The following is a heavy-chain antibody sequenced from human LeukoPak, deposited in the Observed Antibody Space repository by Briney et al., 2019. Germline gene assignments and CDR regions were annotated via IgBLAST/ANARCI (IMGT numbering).Heavy chain of an antibody. D-gene: IGHD1-1*01. Sequence: GGSLRLSCAASGFTFSSYAMSWVRQAPGKGLGWVSGISGAGGSTYYADSVKGRFTISRDNFKDTLYLQMNSLRAEDTAIYYCVKLRTGTATNFDYWGQGTLVTVSP. CDR3: VKLRTGTATNFDY. CDR2: ISGAGGST. CDR1: GFTFSSYA. V-gene: IGHV3-23*01. J-gene: IGHJ4*02.